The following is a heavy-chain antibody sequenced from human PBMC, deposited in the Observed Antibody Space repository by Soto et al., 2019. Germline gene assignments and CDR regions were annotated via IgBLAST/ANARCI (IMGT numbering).Heavy chain of an antibody. CDR2: IKSKVDGGTA. J-gene: IGHJ6*02. D-gene: IGHD2-2*01. Sequence: PGGSLRLSCEASGFTFSNAWMNWVRQGPGKGLEWLGRIKSKVDGGTADYVAATKGRFSISRDDLKNMLYLQMNSLKPDDTAVYYCTTLSYLYYYSMDVWGQGTTVTVSS. CDR1: GFTFSNAW. V-gene: IGHV3-15*01. CDR3: TTLSYLYYYSMDV.